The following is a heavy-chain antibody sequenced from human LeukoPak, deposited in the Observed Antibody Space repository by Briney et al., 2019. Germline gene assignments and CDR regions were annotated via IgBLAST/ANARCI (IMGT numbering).Heavy chain of an antibody. J-gene: IGHJ4*02. D-gene: IGHD1-26*01. Sequence: SETLSLTCTVSGGSISSSIYYWGWIRQPPGKGLEWIGSIYYSGSSYYNPSLKSRVTISVDTSKNQFSLKLSSVTAADTAVYYCATMEPTLNDYWGQGTPVTVSS. V-gene: IGHV4-39*01. CDR3: ATMEPTLNDY. CDR2: IYYSGSS. CDR1: GGSISSSIYY.